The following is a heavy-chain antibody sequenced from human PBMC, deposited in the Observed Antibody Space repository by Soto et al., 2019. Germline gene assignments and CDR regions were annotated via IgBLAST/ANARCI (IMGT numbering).Heavy chain of an antibody. J-gene: IGHJ4*02. V-gene: IGHV1-58*02. CDR1: GGTFSSYA. D-gene: IGHD3-22*01. CDR3: ARNHYYDSSGYYFDY. Sequence: RASVQVSCKASGGTFSSYAISWVRQAHGQRLEWMGWIVVSSGTTNYAQKFQERVTITGDMSTSTAYMELSSLRSEDTAVYYCARNHYYDSSGYYFDYWGQGTLVTVSS. CDR2: IVVSSGTT.